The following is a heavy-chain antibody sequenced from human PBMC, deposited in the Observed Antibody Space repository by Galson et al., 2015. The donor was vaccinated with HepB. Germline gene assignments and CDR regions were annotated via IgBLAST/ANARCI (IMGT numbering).Heavy chain of an antibody. V-gene: IGHV1-46*01. CDR1: GYIFTSYV. CDR2: YNPDTGGT. Sequence: SVKVSCKASGYIFTSYVIHWVRQAPGQRLEWMAVYNPDTGGTTYAQKFQGRVTLTTDMSTITVYMELSSLRSEDTAVYYCARDVGWGFDYWGQGTLLTVSS. J-gene: IGHJ4*02. CDR3: ARDVGWGFDY. D-gene: IGHD6-19*01.